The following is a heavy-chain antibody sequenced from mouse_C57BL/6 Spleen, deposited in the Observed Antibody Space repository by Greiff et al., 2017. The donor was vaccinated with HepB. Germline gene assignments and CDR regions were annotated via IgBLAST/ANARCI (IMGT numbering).Heavy chain of an antibody. D-gene: IGHD2-5*01. J-gene: IGHJ3*01. CDR3: ATPYSNYAWFAY. Sequence: QVHVKQSGPELVKPGASVKISCKASGYAFSSSWMNWVKQRPGKGLEWIGRIYPGDGDTNYNGKFKGKATLTADKSSSTAYMQLSSLTSEDSAVYFCATPYSNYAWFAYWGQGTLVTVSA. CDR2: IYPGDGDT. V-gene: IGHV1-82*01. CDR1: GYAFSSSW.